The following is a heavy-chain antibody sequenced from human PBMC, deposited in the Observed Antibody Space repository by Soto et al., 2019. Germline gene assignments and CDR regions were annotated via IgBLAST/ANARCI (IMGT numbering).Heavy chain of an antibody. Sequence: QSQTLSLTCAISGDSVSSNSAAWNWIRQSPSRGLEWLGRTYYRSKWYNDYAVSVKSRITINPDTSKNQFSLQLNSVTPEDTAVYYCATEKLTATINWFDPWGQGTLVTVSS. V-gene: IGHV6-1*01. CDR1: GDSVSSNSAA. D-gene: IGHD2-15*01. J-gene: IGHJ5*02. CDR2: TYYRSKWYN. CDR3: ATEKLTATINWFDP.